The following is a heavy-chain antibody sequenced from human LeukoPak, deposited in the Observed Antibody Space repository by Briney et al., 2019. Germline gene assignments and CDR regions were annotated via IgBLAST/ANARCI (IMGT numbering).Heavy chain of an antibody. J-gene: IGHJ6*03. CDR3: ARETSQKGAHYMDV. D-gene: IGHD3-16*01. Sequence: GGSLRLSCAASGFTFSSYWMSWVRQAPGKGLEWVANIKQDGSETYYVDSVKGRFTISRDNAKNSLYLQMNSLRAEDTAVYYCARETSQKGAHYMDVWGKGTTVTISS. CDR1: GFTFSSYW. CDR2: IKQDGSET. V-gene: IGHV3-7*01.